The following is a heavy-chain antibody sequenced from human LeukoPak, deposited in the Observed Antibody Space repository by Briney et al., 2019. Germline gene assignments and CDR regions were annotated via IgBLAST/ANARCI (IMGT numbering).Heavy chain of an antibody. V-gene: IGHV3-23*01. Sequence: GGSLRLSCAASGFTFSSYAMSWVRQAPGRGLEWVSAISGSGGSTYYADSVKGRFTISRDNSKNTLYLQMNSLRAEDTAVYYCAKDLGEWLAPIDYWGQGTLVTVSS. J-gene: IGHJ4*02. D-gene: IGHD5-24*01. CDR3: AKDLGEWLAPIDY. CDR1: GFTFSSYA. CDR2: ISGSGGST.